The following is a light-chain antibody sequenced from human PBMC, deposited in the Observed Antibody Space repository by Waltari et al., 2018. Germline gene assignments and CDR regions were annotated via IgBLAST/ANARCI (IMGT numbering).Light chain of an antibody. J-gene: IGKJ2*01. V-gene: IGKV3-20*01. CDR1: QSVSNRL. Sequence: EIVLTQSPGTLSLYPGERATLSCRASQSVSNRLLAWYQQKPGQAPRLLISGASSRAAGIPDSFSGRGSGTDFTLTIIRLEPYDFAVYYCQQYTTSPYTFGQVTKVEIK. CDR3: QQYTTSPYT. CDR2: GAS.